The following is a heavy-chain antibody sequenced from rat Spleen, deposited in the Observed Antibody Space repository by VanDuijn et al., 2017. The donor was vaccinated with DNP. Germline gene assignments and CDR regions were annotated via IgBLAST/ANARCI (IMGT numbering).Heavy chain of an antibody. D-gene: IGHD1-12*03. J-gene: IGHJ3*01. CDR1: GYTFTSYY. Sequence: QVQLQQSGAELAKPGSSVKISCKASGYTFTSYYISWIKRTTGQGLEYFGYINTGSGGTHYNEKFKGKATLTVDKSSSTAFMQLSSLTPDDSAVYYCARTLITMMVIPFAYWGQGTLVTVSS. CDR2: INTGSGGT. CDR3: ARTLITMMVIPFAY. V-gene: IGHV1-43*01.